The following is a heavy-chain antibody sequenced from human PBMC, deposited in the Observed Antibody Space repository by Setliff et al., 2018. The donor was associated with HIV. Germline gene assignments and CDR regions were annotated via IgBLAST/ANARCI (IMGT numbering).Heavy chain of an antibody. CDR2: IKSRGDGETS. Sequence: LRLSCAASGFTFSNAWMTWVRQAPGKGLEWVGRIKSRGDGETSDSAAPVKGRFTISRDDSKNTLYLQMNSLKTEDTAVYYCAKLAPSYSSGKDDFWGQGTLVTVSS. J-gene: IGHJ4*02. D-gene: IGHD6-19*01. CDR3: AKLAPSYSSGKDDF. V-gene: IGHV3-15*01. CDR1: GFTFSNAW.